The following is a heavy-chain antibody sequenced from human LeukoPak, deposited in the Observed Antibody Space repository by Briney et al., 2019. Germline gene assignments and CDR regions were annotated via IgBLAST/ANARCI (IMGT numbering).Heavy chain of an antibody. CDR2: IYYNEST. V-gene: IGHV4-59*01. D-gene: IGHD6-19*01. CDR3: ARGRWLVNY. J-gene: IGHJ4*02. CDR1: GGSISTYY. Sequence: SETLSLTCTVSGGSISTYYWSWIRQPVGKGLEWIGYIYYNESTNYNPSVKSRVAISADTSKNQFSLKLRSVTAADTAVYYCARGRWLVNYWGQGTLVTVSS.